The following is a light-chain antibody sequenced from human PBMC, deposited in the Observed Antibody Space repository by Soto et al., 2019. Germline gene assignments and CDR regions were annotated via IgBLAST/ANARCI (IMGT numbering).Light chain of an antibody. CDR1: QSLVHSDGNTY. Sequence: DIVMTQTPLSSPVTLGQPASISCRSSQSLVHSDGNTYLRWRQQRPGQPPRLLTYKISNRFSGVPDRLRGRRAGTDDTRKNSRVEAEEGGVYYCRQATQGPWTFGQGTKVEIK. CDR2: KIS. CDR3: RQATQGPWT. J-gene: IGKJ1*01. V-gene: IGKV2-24*01.